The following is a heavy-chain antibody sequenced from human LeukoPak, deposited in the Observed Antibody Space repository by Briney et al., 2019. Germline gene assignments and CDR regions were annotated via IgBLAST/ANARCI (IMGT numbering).Heavy chain of an antibody. D-gene: IGHD3-10*01. J-gene: IGHJ6*02. CDR2: IYTSGST. Sequence: SETLSLTCTVSGGSISSGSYYWSWIRQPAGKGLEWIGRIYTSGSTNHNPSLKSRVTISVDTSKNQFSPKLSSVTAADTAVYYCARVGLLWFGGREGYYGMDVWGQGTTVAVSS. CDR3: ARVGLLWFGGREGYYGMDV. CDR1: GGSISSGSYY. V-gene: IGHV4-61*02.